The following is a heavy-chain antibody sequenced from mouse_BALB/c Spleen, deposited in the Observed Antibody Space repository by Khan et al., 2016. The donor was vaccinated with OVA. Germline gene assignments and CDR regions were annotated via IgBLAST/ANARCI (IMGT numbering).Heavy chain of an antibody. CDR3: ARVGNYWYFDV. D-gene: IGHD2-1*01. J-gene: IGHJ1*01. CDR2: INTYTGEP. V-gene: IGHV9-3-1*01. CDR1: GYTFTNYG. Sequence: QIQLVQSGPELKKPGETVKISCKASGYTFTNYGINWVKQAPGKGLKWMGWINTYTGEPTYADDFKGRFAFSLETSASTAYLQINNLKNEDTATDFGARVGNYWYFDVWGAGTTVTVSS.